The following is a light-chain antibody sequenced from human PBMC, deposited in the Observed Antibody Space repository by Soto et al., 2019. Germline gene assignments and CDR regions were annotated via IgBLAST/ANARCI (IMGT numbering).Light chain of an antibody. CDR2: AAS. CDR3: QESYSTS. J-gene: IGKJ1*01. V-gene: IGKV1-27*01. CDR1: QGISNY. Sequence: DIQMTQSPSSLSASVGDRVTITCRASQGISNYLAWYQQKPGKVPKLLIYAASTLQSGVPSRFSGSGYGTDFTLTISSLQPEDIATYYCQESYSTSFGPGTKVDI.